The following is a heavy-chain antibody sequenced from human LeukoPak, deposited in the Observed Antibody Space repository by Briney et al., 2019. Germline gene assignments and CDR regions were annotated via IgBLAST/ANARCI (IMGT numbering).Heavy chain of an antibody. CDR2: IYYSGYN. Sequence: SETLSLTCTVSGASITSGGFFWSWIRQHPGKDLEWIGHIYYSGYNYYNPSHTSRLAISLDTSKTQFSLRLSAVAAADTALYYCARVLGVTTGHTFDIWGRGIMVTVSS. J-gene: IGHJ3*02. CDR3: ARVLGVTTGHTFDI. CDR1: GASITSGGFF. D-gene: IGHD4-17*01. V-gene: IGHV4-31*03.